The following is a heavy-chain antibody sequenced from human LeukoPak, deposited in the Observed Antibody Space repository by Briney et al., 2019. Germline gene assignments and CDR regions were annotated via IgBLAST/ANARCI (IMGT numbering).Heavy chain of an antibody. CDR3: ARGIESYGDYGY. Sequence: PSETLSLTCTVSGGSISSGSYYWGWVRQPPGKGLEWIGSGSSHYNPSPKSRVTISVDTSRNHFSLKLSSVTAADTAVYYCARGIESYGDYGYWGQGILVTVSS. V-gene: IGHV4-39*02. CDR2: GSS. D-gene: IGHD4-17*01. J-gene: IGHJ4*02. CDR1: GGSISSGSYY.